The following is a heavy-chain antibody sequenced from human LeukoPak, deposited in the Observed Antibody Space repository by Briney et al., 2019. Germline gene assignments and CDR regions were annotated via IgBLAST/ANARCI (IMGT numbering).Heavy chain of an antibody. CDR2: IKTDGSKT. D-gene: IGHD6-13*01. J-gene: IGHJ4*02. CDR3: ARGTQTAAGVDF. CDR1: GFTFNNYW. V-gene: IGHV3-7*01. Sequence: GGSLRLSCVASGFTFNNYWMNWVRQAPGKGLEWVANIKTDGSKTHSVDSVKGRFTISRDNAKNSLYLQMNSLRAEDAGVYYCARGTQTAAGVDFWGQGTLVTVSS.